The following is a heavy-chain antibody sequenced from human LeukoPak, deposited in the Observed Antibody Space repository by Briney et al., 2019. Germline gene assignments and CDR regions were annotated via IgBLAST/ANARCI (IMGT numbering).Heavy chain of an antibody. V-gene: IGHV4-4*07. CDR3: AGDPLQWLSYYFDY. J-gene: IGHJ4*01. Sequence: TSETLSLTCTVSGGSISSYYWSWIRQPPGKGLEWIGRIYTSGSTNYNPSLKSRVTMSVDTSKNQFSLKLSSVTASDTAVYYCAGDPLQWLSYYFDYWGQGTLVTVSS. CDR1: GGSISSYY. CDR2: IYTSGST. D-gene: IGHD3-3*01.